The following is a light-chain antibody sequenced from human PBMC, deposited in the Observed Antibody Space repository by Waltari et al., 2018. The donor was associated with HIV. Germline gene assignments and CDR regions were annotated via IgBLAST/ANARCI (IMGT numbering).Light chain of an antibody. CDR1: RRDVGTYDY. Sequence: QSALTQPASVSGSPGQAITISCTGSRRDVGTYDYISWYQQHPGTAPKLIISDVTERPSVISIRFSVSKSGTTASLTISGLQAEDEAEYFCCSFAGSNFVFGSGTKVTVL. V-gene: IGLV2-23*02. CDR2: DVT. J-gene: IGLJ1*01. CDR3: CSFAGSNFV.